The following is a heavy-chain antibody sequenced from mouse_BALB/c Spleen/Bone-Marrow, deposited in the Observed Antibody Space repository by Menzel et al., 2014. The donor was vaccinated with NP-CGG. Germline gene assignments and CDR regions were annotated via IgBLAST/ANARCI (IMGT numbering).Heavy chain of an antibody. CDR3: ARGITAVVPYAMDY. CDR1: GYSFTDYI. J-gene: IGHJ4*01. D-gene: IGHD1-1*01. V-gene: IGHV1-39*01. Sequence: VQLQQSGPELVKPGASVKISCKASGYSFTDYIMLWVKQSHGKSLEWIGNINPYYGSTSYNLKFKGKATLTVDKSSSTAYMQLNSLTSEDPAVYYCARGITAVVPYAMDYWGQGTSVTVSS. CDR2: INPYYGST.